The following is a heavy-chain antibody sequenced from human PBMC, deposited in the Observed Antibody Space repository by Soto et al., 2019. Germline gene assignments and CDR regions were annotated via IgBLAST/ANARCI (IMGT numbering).Heavy chain of an antibody. CDR3: ARDQGGQSGNFIFDH. CDR1: GFAFYYYN. J-gene: IGHJ4*02. D-gene: IGHD1-26*01. Sequence: GGSLRLSCAASGFAFYYYNMNWVRQAPGRGLEWVSSISGSGIDIHFTDSVKGRFTISRDNAKTSLYLQMDSLRPEDTAIYYCARDQGGQSGNFIFDHWGQGALVTVS. CDR2: ISGSGIDI. V-gene: IGHV3-21*01.